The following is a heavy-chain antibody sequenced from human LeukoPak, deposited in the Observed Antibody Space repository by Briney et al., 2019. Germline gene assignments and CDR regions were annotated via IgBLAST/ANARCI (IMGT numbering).Heavy chain of an antibody. J-gene: IGHJ4*02. CDR2: VSYSGSP. CDR3: ARHTSAVTGTGAY. D-gene: IGHD6-19*01. V-gene: IGHV4-39*01. CDR1: GDSISRSPYY. Sequence: PSETLSLTCTVSGDSISRSPYYWGWIRQPPGKGLEWIGSVSYSGSPYYKPSLKSRVTISIDTSKNQFSLKVNSVTAADTAVYFCARHTSAVTGTGAYWGQGTLVTVSS.